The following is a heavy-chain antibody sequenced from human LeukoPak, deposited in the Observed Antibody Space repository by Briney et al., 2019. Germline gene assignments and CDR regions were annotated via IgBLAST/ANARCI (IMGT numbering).Heavy chain of an antibody. V-gene: IGHV1-69*13. CDR3: ARDHYYDSSGYRIKYNWFDP. CDR2: IIPIFGTA. D-gene: IGHD3-22*01. CDR1: GGTFSSYA. Sequence: ASVKVSCKASGGTFSSYAISWVRQAPGQGLEWMGGIIPIFGTANYAQKFQGRVTITADESTSTAYMELSSLRSEDTAVYYCARDHYYDSSGYRIKYNWFDPWGQGTLATVSS. J-gene: IGHJ5*02.